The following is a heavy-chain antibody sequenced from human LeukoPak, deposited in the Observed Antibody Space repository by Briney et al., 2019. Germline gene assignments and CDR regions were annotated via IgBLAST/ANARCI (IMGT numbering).Heavy chain of an antibody. D-gene: IGHD3-16*01. CDR3: ARGLN. V-gene: IGHV4-39*01. CDR2: IYYSGST. Sequence: PSETLSLTCTVSGDSISNSAYYWGWIRQSPGKGLEWIGNIYYSGSTYHTPSLKSRVTISVDTSKNQFSLKLSSVTAADTAVYYCARGLNWGQGTLVTVSS. J-gene: IGHJ4*02. CDR1: GDSISNSAYY.